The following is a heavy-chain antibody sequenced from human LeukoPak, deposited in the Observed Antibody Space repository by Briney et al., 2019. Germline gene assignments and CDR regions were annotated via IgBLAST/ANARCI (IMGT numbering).Heavy chain of an antibody. Sequence: ASVPVSCKASGSGFSSYYIHWVRQAPGQGLEWMGRIDRRGCGKRYHQRFQGRVTMTSDTSTSTFYMELSSLSSEDTAVYHCAGEDYRGSFRFDHWGQGTLVTVSS. CDR1: GSGFSSYY. CDR3: AGEDYRGSFRFDH. J-gene: IGHJ4*02. CDR2: IDRRGCGK. D-gene: IGHD1-26*01. V-gene: IGHV1-46*01.